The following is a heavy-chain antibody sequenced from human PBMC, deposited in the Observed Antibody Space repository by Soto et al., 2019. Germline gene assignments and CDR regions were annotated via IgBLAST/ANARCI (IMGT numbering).Heavy chain of an antibody. V-gene: IGHV1-58*01. CDR3: AAEPYSGGRCCSFDI. J-gene: IGHJ3*02. Sequence: QMQVVQSGPEVKRPGTSVKVPCKASGFSFTNSAVQWVRQARGQHLEWIGYIIIAGGGTKYAQNLQGRITITRDMSTSTAYMELSSLRSEDTAIYYCAAEPYSGGRCCSFDIWGQGTVVTVSS. D-gene: IGHD2-15*01. CDR2: IIIAGGGT. CDR1: GFSFTNSA.